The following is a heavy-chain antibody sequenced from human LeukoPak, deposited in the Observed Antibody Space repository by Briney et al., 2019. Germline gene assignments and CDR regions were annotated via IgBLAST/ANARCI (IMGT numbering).Heavy chain of an antibody. CDR3: ARSLKSGYDPFDY. D-gene: IGHD5-12*01. V-gene: IGHV3-74*01. CDR1: GFTFSSYW. J-gene: IGHJ4*02. Sequence: GGSLRLSCAASGFTFSSYWMHWVRQAPGKGLVWVSRIYSDGSSTSYADSVKGRFTISRDNAKNTLYLQMNSLRAEDTAVYYCARSLKSGYDPFDYWGQGTLVTVSS. CDR2: IYSDGSST.